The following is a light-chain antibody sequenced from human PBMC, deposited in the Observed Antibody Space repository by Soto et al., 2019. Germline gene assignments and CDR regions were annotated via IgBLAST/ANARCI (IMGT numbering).Light chain of an antibody. Sequence: PVEIATLSFMASQSVSGYLAWYQQKPGQAPRLLIYDVSNRATGIPARFSGSGSGADFTLTISSLEPEDFAIYYCQQRDYWQVTFGQGTRLEIK. CDR2: DVS. CDR3: QQRDYWQVT. V-gene: IGKV3-11*01. CDR1: QSVSGY. J-gene: IGKJ5*01.